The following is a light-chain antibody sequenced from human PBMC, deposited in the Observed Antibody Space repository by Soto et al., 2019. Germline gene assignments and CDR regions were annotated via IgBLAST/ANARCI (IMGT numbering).Light chain of an antibody. CDR3: QQTSSFPLT. CDR2: AAS. Sequence: DIQMTQSPSSVSASVGDRVTITCRASQSISTWVAWYQQKPGKAPNLLIYAASTLHSGVPSRFSGSGSGTDFTLTISSLQPEDFAIYYCQQTSSFPLTFGVGTKLEIK. J-gene: IGKJ4*01. V-gene: IGKV1-12*01. CDR1: QSISTW.